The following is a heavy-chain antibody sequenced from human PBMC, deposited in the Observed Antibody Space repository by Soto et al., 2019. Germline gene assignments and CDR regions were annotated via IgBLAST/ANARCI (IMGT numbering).Heavy chain of an antibody. V-gene: IGHV4-34*01. CDR2: INHSGST. D-gene: IGHD5-12*01. CDR3: ASRRSGYSGYDYSYYFDY. Sequence: SETLSLTCAVYGGSFSGYYWSWIRQPPGKGLEWIGEINHSGSTNYNPSLKSRVTISVDTSKNQFSLKLSSVTAADTAVYYCASRRSGYSGYDYSYYFDYWVQGTLVTVSS. J-gene: IGHJ4*02. CDR1: GGSFSGYY.